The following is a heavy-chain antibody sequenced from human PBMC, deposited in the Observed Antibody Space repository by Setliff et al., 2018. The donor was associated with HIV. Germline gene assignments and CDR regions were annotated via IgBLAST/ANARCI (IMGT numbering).Heavy chain of an antibody. CDR1: GFTFIAYY. V-gene: IGHV1-2*02. D-gene: IGHD3-22*01. CDR3: ARNPDTSGYLYFYYYMDV. J-gene: IGHJ6*03. CDR2: INPNSGGT. Sequence: ASVKVSCKASGFTFIAYYMHWVRQAPGQGLEWMGWINPNSGGTNYAQKFQGRVTMTRDTSISTAYMELSSLRSDDTAVYYCARNPDTSGYLYFYYYMDVWGKGTTVTVSS.